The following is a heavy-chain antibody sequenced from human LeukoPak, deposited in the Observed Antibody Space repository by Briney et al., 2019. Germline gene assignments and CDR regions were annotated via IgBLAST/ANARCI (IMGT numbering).Heavy chain of an antibody. CDR1: GGSISSYY. J-gene: IGHJ2*01. D-gene: IGHD3-10*01. Sequence: SETLSLTCTVSGGSISSYYWNWIRQPPGKGLEWLGYTYYSGSTNYNPSLKSRVTISVDTSRNQFSLKLSSVTAADTAVYYCASREFATTDYGSGSSNYRYWYFDLWGRGTLVTVSS. CDR3: ASREFATTDYGSGSSNYRYWYFDL. V-gene: IGHV4-59*01. CDR2: TYYSGST.